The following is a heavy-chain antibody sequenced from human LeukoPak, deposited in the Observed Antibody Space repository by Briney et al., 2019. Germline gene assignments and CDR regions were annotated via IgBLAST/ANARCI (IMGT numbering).Heavy chain of an antibody. D-gene: IGHD5-18*01. Sequence: SETLSLTCAVYGGSFSGYYWTWIRQPPGKGLEWIGRIYSTGRVNYNPSLKSRVTMLLDTSKNHISLKLTSVTAADTAIYFCARASETAMVTLWGQGTLVTVSS. J-gene: IGHJ4*02. CDR1: GGSFSGYY. V-gene: IGHV4-59*10. CDR2: IYSTGRV. CDR3: ARASETAMVTL.